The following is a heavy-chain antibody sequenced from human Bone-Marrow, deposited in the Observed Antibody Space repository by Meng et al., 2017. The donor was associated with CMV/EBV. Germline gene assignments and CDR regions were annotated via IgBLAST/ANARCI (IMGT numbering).Heavy chain of an antibody. V-gene: IGHV1-18*01. CDR2: ISAYNGNT. J-gene: IGHJ5*02. Sequence: ASEKVSCKASGYTFTSYGISWVRQAPGQGLEWMGWISAYNGNTNYAQKLQGRVTMTTDTSTSTAYMELRSLRSDDTAVYYWARAQAGVGWFDPWGQGTLVTVSS. D-gene: IGHD6-19*01. CDR3: ARAQAGVGWFDP. CDR1: GYTFTSYG.